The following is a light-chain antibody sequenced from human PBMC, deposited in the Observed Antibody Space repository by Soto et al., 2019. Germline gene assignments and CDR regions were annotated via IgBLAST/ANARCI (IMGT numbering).Light chain of an antibody. J-gene: IGKJ1*01. CDR2: GAS. CDR1: RDISNS. V-gene: IGKV1-12*01. Sequence: EIQITQSPSSLSASFRYRVNLTCRASRDISNSLAWYQQTPGKAPKLLIRGASSLHRGVPSRFSGGGAGTEFTLTISSLQPEDFATYYCQQTSAFPRTFGQGTKVDIK. CDR3: QQTSAFPRT.